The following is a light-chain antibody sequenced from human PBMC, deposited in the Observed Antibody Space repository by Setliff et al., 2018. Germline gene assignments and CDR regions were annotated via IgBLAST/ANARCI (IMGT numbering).Light chain of an antibody. V-gene: IGLV2-14*03. Sequence: QSALTQPASVSGSPGQSITISCTGTGTYNYVSWYQQHPGKAPQLIIYDVTNRPSGVSNRFSASKSGNTASLTISGLQPEDDADYYCSSYTSNSTYVLGTGTKVTVL. CDR3: SSYTSNSTYV. J-gene: IGLJ1*01. CDR2: DVT. CDR1: GTYNY.